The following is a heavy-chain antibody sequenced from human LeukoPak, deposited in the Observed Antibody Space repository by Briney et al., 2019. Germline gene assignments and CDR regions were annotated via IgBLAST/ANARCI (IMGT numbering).Heavy chain of an antibody. CDR1: GFTFSSYE. CDR2: ISSSGSTI. J-gene: IGHJ6*02. D-gene: IGHD6-19*01. CDR3: ARDAPSRVAGTWDYYYYGMDV. V-gene: IGHV3-48*03. Sequence: GGSLRLSCAASGFTFSSYEMNWVRQAPGKGLEWVSYISSSGSTIYYADSVKGRFTISRDNTKNSLYLQMNSLRAEDTAVYYCARDAPSRVAGTWDYYYYGMDVWGQGTTVTVS.